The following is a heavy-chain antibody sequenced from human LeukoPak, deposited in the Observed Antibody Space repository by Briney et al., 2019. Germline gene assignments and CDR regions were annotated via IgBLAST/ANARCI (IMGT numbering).Heavy chain of an antibody. D-gene: IGHD5-18*01. Sequence: ASVKVSCKASGYSFTGYYMHWVRQAPGQGREWMGWINPNSGGTNYAQKFQGRVTMTRDTSISTAYMELSRLRSDDTAVYYCARRRGYSYGLSYWGQGTLVTVSS. J-gene: IGHJ4*02. CDR3: ARRRGYSYGLSY. CDR2: INPNSGGT. CDR1: GYSFTGYY. V-gene: IGHV1-2*02.